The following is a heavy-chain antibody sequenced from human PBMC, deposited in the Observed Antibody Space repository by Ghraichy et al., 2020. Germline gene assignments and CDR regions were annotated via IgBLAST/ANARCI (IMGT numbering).Heavy chain of an antibody. CDR2: MNPNSGNT. Sequence: ASVKVSCKASGYTFTSYDINWVRQATGQGLEWMGWMNPNSGNTGYAQKFQGRVTITRNTSISTAYMELSSLRSEDTAVYYCARALPLIRGGKGFRLLDYWGQGTLVTVSS. CDR1: GYTFTSYD. J-gene: IGHJ4*02. D-gene: IGHD4-23*01. V-gene: IGHV1-8*03. CDR3: ARALPLIRGGKGFRLLDY.